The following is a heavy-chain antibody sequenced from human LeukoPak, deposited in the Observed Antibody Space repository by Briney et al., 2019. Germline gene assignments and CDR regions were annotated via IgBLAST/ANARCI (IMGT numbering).Heavy chain of an antibody. CDR2: ISGSGGST. V-gene: IGHV3-23*01. CDR3: AKDYVWGSYRHQYFDY. Sequence: PGGSLRLSCAASGFTFSSYAMSWVRQAPGKGLEWVSAISGSGGSTYYADSVKGRFTISRDNSKNTLYLQMNSLRAEDTAVYCCAKDYVWGSYRHQYFDYWGQGTLVTVSS. D-gene: IGHD3-16*02. CDR1: GFTFSSYA. J-gene: IGHJ4*02.